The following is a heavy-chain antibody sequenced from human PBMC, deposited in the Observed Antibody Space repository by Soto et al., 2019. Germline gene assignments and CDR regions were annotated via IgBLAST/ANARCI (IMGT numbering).Heavy chain of an antibody. V-gene: IGHV4-34*01. CDR2: INHSGST. Sequence: QVQLQQWGAGLLKPSETLSLTCAVYGGSFSGYYWSWIRQPPGKGLEWIGEINHSGSTNYNPSLKSRVTISVDTSKNQFSLKLSSVTAADTAVYYCARGQQLPPRRNYYYYYGMDVWGQGTTVTVSS. D-gene: IGHD6-13*01. CDR3: ARGQQLPPRRNYYYYYGMDV. CDR1: GGSFSGYY. J-gene: IGHJ6*02.